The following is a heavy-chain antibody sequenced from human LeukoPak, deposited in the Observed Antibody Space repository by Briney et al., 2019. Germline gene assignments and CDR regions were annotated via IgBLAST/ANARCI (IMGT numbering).Heavy chain of an antibody. CDR1: GFTFDDYG. Sequence: KPGGSLRLSCAASGFTFDDYGMSWVRQAPGKGLEWVSSISSSSSYIYYADSVKGRFIISRDNAKNSLYLQMNSLRAEDTAVYYCARDYHDSSGKRWFDPWGQGTLVTVSS. CDR3: ARDYHDSSGKRWFDP. CDR2: ISSSSSYI. V-gene: IGHV3-21*01. D-gene: IGHD3-22*01. J-gene: IGHJ5*02.